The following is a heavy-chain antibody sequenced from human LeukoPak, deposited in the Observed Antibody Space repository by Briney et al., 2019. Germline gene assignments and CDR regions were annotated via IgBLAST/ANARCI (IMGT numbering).Heavy chain of an antibody. CDR1: GGSVSSGSYY. Sequence: PSETLSLTCTVSGGSVSSGSYYWSWIRQPPGKGLEWIGYIYYSGSTNYNPSLKSRVTISVDMSKNQLSLKLSSVTAADTAVYYCARVPTTVTTSFDYWGQGTLVTVSS. V-gene: IGHV4-61*01. J-gene: IGHJ4*02. CDR2: IYYSGST. D-gene: IGHD4-17*01. CDR3: ARVPTTVTTSFDY.